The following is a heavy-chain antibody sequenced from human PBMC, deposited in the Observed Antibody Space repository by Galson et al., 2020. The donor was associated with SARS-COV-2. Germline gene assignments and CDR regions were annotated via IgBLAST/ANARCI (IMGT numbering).Heavy chain of an antibody. V-gene: IGHV1-24*01. CDR2: FDPEDGET. Sequence: ASVKVSCKVSGYTLTELSMHWVRQAPGKGLEWMGGFDPEDGETIYAQKFQGRVTITADKSTSTAYMELSSLRSEDTAVYYCARDELAPDFWSGYWFDPWGQGTLVTVSS. D-gene: IGHD3-3*01. CDR1: GYTLTELS. J-gene: IGHJ5*02. CDR3: ARDELAPDFWSGYWFDP.